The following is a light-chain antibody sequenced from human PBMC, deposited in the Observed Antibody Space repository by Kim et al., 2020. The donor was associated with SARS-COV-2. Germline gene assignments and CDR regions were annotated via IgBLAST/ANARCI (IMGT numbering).Light chain of an antibody. J-gene: IGLJ3*02. Sequence: SYELTQPPSVSVAPGKTARITCGGNNIGSKSVHWYQQKPGQAPVLVIYYDSDRPSGIPERFSGSNSGNTATLTISRVEAGDEAGYYCQVWDSSSDHRVFGGRTQLTVL. CDR3: QVWDSSSDHRV. CDR2: YDS. CDR1: NIGSKS. V-gene: IGLV3-21*04.